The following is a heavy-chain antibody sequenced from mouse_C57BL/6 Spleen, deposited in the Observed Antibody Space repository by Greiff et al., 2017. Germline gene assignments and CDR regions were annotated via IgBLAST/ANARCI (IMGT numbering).Heavy chain of an antibody. V-gene: IGHV1-39*01. Sequence: LQQSGPELVKPGASVKISCKASGYSFTDYNMNWVKQSNGKSLEWIGVINPNYGPTSYNQKFKGKATLNVDQSSSTVYMQLNSLTSEDSAVYYCAIGGNYETWFAYWGQGTLVTVSA. D-gene: IGHD2-1*01. CDR2: INPNYGPT. J-gene: IGHJ3*01. CDR3: AIGGNYETWFAY. CDR1: GYSFTDYN.